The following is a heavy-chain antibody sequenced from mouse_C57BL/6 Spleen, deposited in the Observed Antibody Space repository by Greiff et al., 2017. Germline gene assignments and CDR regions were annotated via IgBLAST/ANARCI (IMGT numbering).Heavy chain of an antibody. CDR2: ISYDGSN. CDR1: GYSITSGYY. Sequence: EVKLQESGPGLVKPSQSLSLTCSVTGYSITSGYYWNWIRQFPGNKLEWMGYISYDGSNNYNPSLKNRNSITRDTSKNQFFLKLNSVTTEDTATYYCARGHYSNYEADYWGQGTTLTVSS. CDR3: ARGHYSNYEADY. V-gene: IGHV3-6*01. J-gene: IGHJ2*01. D-gene: IGHD2-5*01.